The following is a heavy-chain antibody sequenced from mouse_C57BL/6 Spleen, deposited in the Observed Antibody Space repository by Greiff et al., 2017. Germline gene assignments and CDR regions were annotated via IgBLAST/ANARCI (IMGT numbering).Heavy chain of an antibody. CDR1: GFTFTDYY. CDR2: IRNKANGYTT. V-gene: IGHV7-3*01. CDR3: ARLYGNYVWYFDV. J-gene: IGHJ1*03. Sequence: EVKLVESGGGLVQPGGSLSLSCAASGFTFTDYYMSWVRQPPGKALEWLGFIRNKANGYTTEYSVSVQGRFTISRDNSQSILYLQMNALSAEDSATYYCARLYGNYVWYFDVWGTGTTVTVSS. D-gene: IGHD2-1*01.